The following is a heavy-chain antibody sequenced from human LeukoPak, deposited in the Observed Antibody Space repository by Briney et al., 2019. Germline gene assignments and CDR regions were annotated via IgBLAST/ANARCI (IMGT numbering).Heavy chain of an antibody. CDR3: AKEAIFGVGHSDY. V-gene: IGHV3-7*03. D-gene: IGHD3-3*01. CDR2: IKQDGSEI. J-gene: IGHJ4*02. Sequence: GGSLRLSCEASGFTFANYWMSWVRQAPGKGLEWVADIKQDGSEIYYADSVKGRFTISRDNGKNSVNLQMNSLRAEDTAVYYCAKEAIFGVGHSDYWGQGTLVTVSS. CDR1: GFTFANYW.